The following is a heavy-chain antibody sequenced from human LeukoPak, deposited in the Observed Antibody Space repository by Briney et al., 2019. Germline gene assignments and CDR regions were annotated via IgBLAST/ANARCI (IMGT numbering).Heavy chain of an antibody. Sequence: SETLSLTCAVYGGSFSGYYWSWIRQPPGKGLVWIGEINHSGSTNYNPSLKSRVTISVDTSKNQFSLKLSSVTAADTAVYYCARGTAIWYSGYDYFDYWGQGTLVTVSS. D-gene: IGHD5-12*01. CDR1: GGSFSGYY. J-gene: IGHJ4*02. CDR2: INHSGST. V-gene: IGHV4-34*01. CDR3: ARGTAIWYSGYDYFDY.